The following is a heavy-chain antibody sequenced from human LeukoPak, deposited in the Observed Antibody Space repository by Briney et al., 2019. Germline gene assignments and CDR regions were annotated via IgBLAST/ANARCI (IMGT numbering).Heavy chain of an antibody. J-gene: IGHJ5*02. CDR2: IYHSGST. Sequence: SQTLSLTCAVSGGSISSGGYSWSWIRQPPGKGLEWIGYIYHSGSTNYNPSLKSRVTISVDTSKNQFSLKLSSVTAADTAVYYCARSLVVVPAATNWFDPWGQGTLVTVSS. V-gene: IGHV4-30-2*01. CDR3: ARSLVVVPAATNWFDP. CDR1: GGSISSGGYS. D-gene: IGHD2-2*01.